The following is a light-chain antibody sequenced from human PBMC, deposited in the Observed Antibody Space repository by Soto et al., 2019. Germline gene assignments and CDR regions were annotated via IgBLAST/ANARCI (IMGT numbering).Light chain of an antibody. J-gene: IGLJ1*01. CDR3: SSYTNINTRACV. CDR1: SSDVGGYNY. Sequence: QSALTQPASVSGSPGQSITISCTGTSSDVGGYNYVSWYQQHPGKAPRLMIYAASNRPSGVSHRFSGSRSGNTASLTISGLQAEDEAEYYCSSYTNINTRACVFGTGTKLTVL. V-gene: IGLV2-14*01. CDR2: AAS.